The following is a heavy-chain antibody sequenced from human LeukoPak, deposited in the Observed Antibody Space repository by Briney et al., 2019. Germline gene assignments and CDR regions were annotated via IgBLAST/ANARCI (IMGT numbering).Heavy chain of an antibody. CDR1: GGTFSSYA. V-gene: IGHV1-69*04. J-gene: IGHJ4*02. Sequence: SVKVSCKASGGTFSSYAISWVRQAPGQGLEWMGRIIPILGIANYAQKFQGRVTITADKSTSTAYMELSSLRSEDTAVYYCARASVGTAMENFDYWGQGTLVTVSS. D-gene: IGHD5-18*01. CDR2: IIPILGIA. CDR3: ARASVGTAMENFDY.